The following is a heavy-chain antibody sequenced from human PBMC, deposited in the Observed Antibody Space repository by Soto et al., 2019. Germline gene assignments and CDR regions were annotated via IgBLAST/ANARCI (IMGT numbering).Heavy chain of an antibody. V-gene: IGHV1-58*01. CDR2: IVVGSGNT. J-gene: IGHJ4*02. Sequence: ASVKVSCKASGFTFTSSAVQWVRQARGQRLEWIGWIVVGSGNTNYARKFQERVTITRDMSTSTAYMELSSLRSEDTAVYYCAARSVAAAGLVFDYWGQGTLVTVS. CDR1: GFTFTSSA. D-gene: IGHD6-13*01. CDR3: AARSVAAAGLVFDY.